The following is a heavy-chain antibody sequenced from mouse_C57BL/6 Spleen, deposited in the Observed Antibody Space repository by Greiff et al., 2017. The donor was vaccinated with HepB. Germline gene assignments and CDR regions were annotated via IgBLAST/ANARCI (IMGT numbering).Heavy chain of an antibody. CDR3: ARPSITTVVANYAMDY. Sequence: EVKLVESGGGLVKPGGSLKLSCAASGFTFSDYGMHWVRQAPEKGLEWVAYISSGSSTIYYADTVKGRFTISRDNAKTTLFLQMTSLRSEDTAMYYCARPSITTVVANYAMDYWGQGTSVTVSS. CDR2: ISSGSSTI. D-gene: IGHD1-1*01. V-gene: IGHV5-17*01. CDR1: GFTFSDYG. J-gene: IGHJ4*01.